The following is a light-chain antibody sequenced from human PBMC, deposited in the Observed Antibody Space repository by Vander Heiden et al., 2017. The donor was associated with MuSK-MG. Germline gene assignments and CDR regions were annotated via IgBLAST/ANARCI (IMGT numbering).Light chain of an antibody. CDR2: DVS. Sequence: QSPLTKPASVAGSPGQSTTISYPGTSSDVGGYNYVSWYQQHPDRAPKVIIYDVSNRPSGVSNRFSGSKSGNTASLTISGLQAEDEADYYCSSYTKSSTYVFGTATKVTVL. J-gene: IGLJ1*01. V-gene: IGLV2-14*01. CDR3: SSYTKSSTYV. CDR1: SSDVGGYNY.